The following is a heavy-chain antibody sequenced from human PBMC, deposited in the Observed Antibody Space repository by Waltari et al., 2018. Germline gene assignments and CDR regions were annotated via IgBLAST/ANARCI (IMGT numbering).Heavy chain of an antibody. CDR1: GGTFSSYA. J-gene: IGHJ4*02. D-gene: IGHD3-10*01. CDR2: IIPILGIA. Sequence: QVQLVQSGAEVKKPGSSVKVSCKASGGTFSSYAISWVRRAPGQGLEWMGGIIPILGIANYAQKFQGRVTITADESTSTAYMELSSLRSEDTAVYYCARKHPYYYGSGSLDYWGQGTLVTVSS. CDR3: ARKHPYYYGSGSLDY. V-gene: IGHV1-69*04.